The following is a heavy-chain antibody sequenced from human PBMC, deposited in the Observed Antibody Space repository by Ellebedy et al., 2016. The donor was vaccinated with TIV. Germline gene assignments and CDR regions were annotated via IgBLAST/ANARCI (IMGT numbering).Heavy chain of an antibody. Sequence: SETLSLTCTVSGGSISSVTYYWGWIRQPPGTGLEWIGTIYYSGSTYYNPSLKSRVTISVDTSKNQFSLKLSSVTAADTAVYYCARHLLHPNLRLGELSLNWYFDLWGRGTLVTVSS. V-gene: IGHV4-39*01. CDR2: IYYSGST. CDR3: ARHLLHPNLRLGELSLNWYFDL. J-gene: IGHJ2*01. D-gene: IGHD3-16*02. CDR1: GGSISSVTYY.